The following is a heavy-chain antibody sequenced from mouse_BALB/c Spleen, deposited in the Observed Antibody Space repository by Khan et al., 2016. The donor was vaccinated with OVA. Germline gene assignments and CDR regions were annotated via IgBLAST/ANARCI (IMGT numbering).Heavy chain of an antibody. J-gene: IGHJ3*01. D-gene: IGHD2-1*01. CDR3: ARGYCGNYEFAY. CDR2: IFPGTGTT. CDR1: GYTFTSYW. Sequence: QVQLQQSGAELVKPGASVKLSCKTSGYTFTSYWIQWVKQRPGQGLGWIGQIFPGTGTTYYNENFKGKATLTVDTSSSTAYMQLSSLTSEDAAVYCCARGYCGNYEFAYWGQGTLLTVSP. V-gene: IGHV1S132*01.